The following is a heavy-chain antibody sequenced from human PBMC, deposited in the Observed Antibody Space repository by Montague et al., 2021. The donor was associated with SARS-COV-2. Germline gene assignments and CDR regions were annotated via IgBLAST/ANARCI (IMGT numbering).Heavy chain of an antibody. V-gene: IGHV6-1*01. CDR2: TYYRSKWYN. CDR1: GDSVSSNSAA. CDR3: ARGGWGAPGTGRLFDY. D-gene: IGHD3-10*01. Sequence: CAISGDSVSSNSAAWNWIRQSPSRGLEWLGRTYYRSKWYNDYAVSVKSRITINLDTSKNQFSLQLNPVTPEDTAVYYCARGGWGAPGTGRLFDYWGQGTLVTVSS. J-gene: IGHJ4*02.